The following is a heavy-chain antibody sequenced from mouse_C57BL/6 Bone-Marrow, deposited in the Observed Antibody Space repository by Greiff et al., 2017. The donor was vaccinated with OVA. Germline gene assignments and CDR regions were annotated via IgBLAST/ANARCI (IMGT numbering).Heavy chain of an antibody. Sequence: EVQLVESGGGLVQPGGSLKLSCAASGFTFSDYYMYWVRQTPEKRLEWVAYISNGGGSTYYPDTVKGRFTISRDNAKNTLYLQMSRLKSEDTAMYYCAREKGLVFAYWGQGTLVTVSA. CDR1: GFTFSDYY. CDR2: ISNGGGST. J-gene: IGHJ3*01. V-gene: IGHV5-12*01. CDR3: AREKGLVFAY.